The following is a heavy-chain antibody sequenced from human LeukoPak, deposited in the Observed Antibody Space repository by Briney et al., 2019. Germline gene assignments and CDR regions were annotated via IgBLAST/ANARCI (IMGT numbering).Heavy chain of an antibody. CDR2: ISYDGGFK. V-gene: IGHV3-30*14. J-gene: IGHJ4*02. CDR3: ARSTSGYYGVRPIDY. CDR1: GFTFNRYA. Sequence: PGGSLRLSCAASGFTFNRYAMQWVRQAPGKGLESVAVISYDGGFKSYADSVKGRFTISRHNSKNTLYLQMNSLRAEDTAVYYCARSTSGYYGVRPIDYWGQGTLVTVSS. D-gene: IGHD3-22*01.